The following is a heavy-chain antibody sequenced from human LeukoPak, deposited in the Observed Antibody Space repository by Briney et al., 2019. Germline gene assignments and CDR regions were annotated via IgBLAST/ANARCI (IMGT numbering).Heavy chain of an antibody. V-gene: IGHV3-23*01. J-gene: IGHJ4*02. CDR3: VRGLDSFDY. D-gene: IGHD6-6*01. CDR2: ITGSGGNT. CDR1: GFIFSNYA. Sequence: PGGSLRLSCAASGFIFSNYAMGWGRQAPGKGLEWVSSITGSGGNTYYAGSVKGRFTFSRDNSKNTLHLQMNSLRAEDTAVYYCVRGLDSFDYWGQGTLVTVSS.